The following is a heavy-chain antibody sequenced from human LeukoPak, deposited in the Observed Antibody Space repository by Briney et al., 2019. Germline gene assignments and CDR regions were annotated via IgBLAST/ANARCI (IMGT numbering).Heavy chain of an antibody. Sequence: GGSLRLSCAASGFTFSSYSMNWVRQAPGKGLEWVSSISSSSSYIYYADSVKGRFTISRDNAKNSLYLQMNSLRAEDTAVYYCAGDSPRGFYGSGSYSSHDAFDIWGQGTMVTVSS. J-gene: IGHJ3*02. V-gene: IGHV3-21*01. CDR2: ISSSSSYI. D-gene: IGHD3-10*01. CDR1: GFTFSSYS. CDR3: AGDSPRGFYGSGSYSSHDAFDI.